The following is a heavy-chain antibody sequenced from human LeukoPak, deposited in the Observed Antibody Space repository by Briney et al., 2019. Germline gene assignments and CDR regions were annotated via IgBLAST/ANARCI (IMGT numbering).Heavy chain of an antibody. CDR2: INHSGST. CDR3: ARTRFEIDY. D-gene: IGHD3-10*01. V-gene: IGHV4-34*01. Sequence: SETLSLTCAVYGGSFSGYYWSWIRQPPGKGLEWIGEINHSGSTNYNPSLKSRVTISVDTSKNQFSLKLSSVTAADMAVYYCARTRFEIDYWGQGTLVTVSS. J-gene: IGHJ4*02. CDR1: GGSFSGYY.